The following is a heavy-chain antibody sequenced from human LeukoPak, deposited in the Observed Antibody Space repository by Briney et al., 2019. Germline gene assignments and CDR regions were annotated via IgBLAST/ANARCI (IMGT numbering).Heavy chain of an antibody. CDR2: ISSSSSYI. D-gene: IGHD4-17*01. Sequence: GGSLRLSCAASGFTLSSHSMNWVRQAPGKGLEWVASISSSSSYIYYADSVKGRFTISRDNAKNSLFLQMNSLRAEDTAVYYCAKMGIMSTVTTSSADYWGQGTLVTVSS. CDR1: GFTLSSHS. J-gene: IGHJ4*02. CDR3: AKMGIMSTVTTSSADY. V-gene: IGHV3-21*01.